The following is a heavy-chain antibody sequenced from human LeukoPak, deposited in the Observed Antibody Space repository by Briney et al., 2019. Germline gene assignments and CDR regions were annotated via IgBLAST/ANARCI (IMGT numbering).Heavy chain of an antibody. CDR3: AKNLESYGDFSTGH. V-gene: IGHV3-23*01. CDR1: GFTFSSYA. J-gene: IGHJ4*02. Sequence: GGSLRLSCAASGFTFSSYAMNWVHQAPGKGLEWVSAISGSGGKANYADSVKGRFTMSRDNFKNTLYLQMSSLRAEDTAVYYCAKNLESYGDFSTGHWGQGTLVTVSS. D-gene: IGHD4-17*01. CDR2: ISGSGGKA.